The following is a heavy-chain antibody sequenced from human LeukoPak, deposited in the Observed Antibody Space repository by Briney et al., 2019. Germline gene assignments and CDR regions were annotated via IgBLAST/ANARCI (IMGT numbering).Heavy chain of an antibody. D-gene: IGHD5-18*01. J-gene: IGHJ4*02. CDR3: ASNVGRRGYSYGYYFDY. Sequence: GGSLRLSCAASGFTVSSNYMSWVRQAPGKGLEWVSVIYSGGSTYYADSVKGRFTISRDNSKNTLYPQMNSLRAEDTAVYYCASNVGRRGYSYGYYFDYWGQGTLVTVSS. CDR2: IYSGGST. CDR1: GFTVSSNY. V-gene: IGHV3-66*01.